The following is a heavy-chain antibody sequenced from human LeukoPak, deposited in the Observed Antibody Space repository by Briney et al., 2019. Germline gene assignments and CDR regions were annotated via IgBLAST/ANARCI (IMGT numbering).Heavy chain of an antibody. V-gene: IGHV3-30*02. CDR1: GFTFSYNG. Sequence: GGSLRLSCVASGFTFSYNGMHWVRQAPGKGLEWVAFIRYDGSNKYYADSVKGRFTISRDNSKNTLYVQMNSLRAEDTAVYYCAKDLFRGRTYPIARNYYYYMDVWGKGTTVTVFS. CDR2: IRYDGSNK. D-gene: IGHD2-21*01. J-gene: IGHJ6*03. CDR3: AKDLFRGRTYPIARNYYYYMDV.